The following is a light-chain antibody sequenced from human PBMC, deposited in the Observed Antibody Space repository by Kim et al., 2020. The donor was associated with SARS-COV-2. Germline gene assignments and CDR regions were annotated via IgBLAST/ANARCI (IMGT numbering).Light chain of an antibody. Sequence: LFPGEEPPLSCRAGQSFGSYLAWFQRKPGQSPRLLTYVASNRANGIPARVSGSVSVTDFTLTISGLEAENFAVYYCQQRSKWPLTFGQGARLGIK. CDR1: QSFGSY. CDR3: QQRSKWPLT. CDR2: VAS. V-gene: IGKV3-11*01. J-gene: IGKJ5*01.